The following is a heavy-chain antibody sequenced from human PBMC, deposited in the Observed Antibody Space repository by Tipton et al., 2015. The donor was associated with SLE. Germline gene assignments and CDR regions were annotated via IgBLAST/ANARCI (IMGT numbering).Heavy chain of an antibody. CDR3: PIYYHDSTGLHWFDP. Sequence: TLSLTCNVSGGSISSGGYYWSWIRQHPGKGLEWIGYTYYSGSPYYNPSLKSRVTIPLDMSKNQFSLRLSSVTAADTVVYYCPIYYHDSTGLHWFDPWGQGTLVTVSS. J-gene: IGHJ5*02. D-gene: IGHD3-22*01. CDR1: GGSISSGGYY. V-gene: IGHV4-31*03. CDR2: TYYSGSP.